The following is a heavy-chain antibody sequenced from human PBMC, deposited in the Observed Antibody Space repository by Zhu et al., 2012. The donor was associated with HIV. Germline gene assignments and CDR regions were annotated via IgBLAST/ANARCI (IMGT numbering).Heavy chain of an antibody. CDR1: GYSISSGNY. CDR2: IYHSGST. J-gene: IGHJ4*02. D-gene: IGHD2-2*01. V-gene: IGHV4-38-2*01. CDR3: TRALVGVTGLDY. Sequence: QVQLQESGPGLVKPSETLSLTCAVSGYSISSGNYWGWIRQPPGKGLEWIGSIYHSGSTYYNPSLKSRVTISVDTSKNQFSLKLSSVTAADTAVYYCTRALVGVTGLDYWGQGTLVTVSS.